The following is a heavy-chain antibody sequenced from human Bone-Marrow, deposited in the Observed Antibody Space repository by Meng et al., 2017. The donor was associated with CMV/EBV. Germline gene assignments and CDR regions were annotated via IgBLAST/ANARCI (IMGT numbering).Heavy chain of an antibody. Sequence: GESLKISCTASGFTVSSNYMSWVRQAPGKGLEWVSVIYSGGNTHHADSVKGRFTISRDHLKNTLYLQMNSLRAEDTAVYFCARDRVEMGYCSSTSCYTNYYYGMDVWGQGTTVTVSS. D-gene: IGHD2-2*02. V-gene: IGHV3-66*02. CDR3: ARDRVEMGYCSSTSCYTNYYYGMDV. CDR2: IYSGGNT. CDR1: GFTVSSNY. J-gene: IGHJ6*02.